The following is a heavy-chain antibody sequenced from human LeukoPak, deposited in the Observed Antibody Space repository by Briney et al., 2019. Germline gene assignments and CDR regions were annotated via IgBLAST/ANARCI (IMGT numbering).Heavy chain of an antibody. CDR3: ARVGNGGAFDI. J-gene: IGHJ3*02. V-gene: IGHV1-46*01. D-gene: IGHD1-1*01. CDR1: GYTFTSYY. CDR2: INPSGGST. Sequence: ASVKVSCKASGYTFTSYYMHWVRQAPGQGLEWMGIINPSGGSTGYAQKFQGRVTMTTDTSTSTAYMELRSLRSDDTAVYYCARVGNGGAFDIWGQGTMVTVSS.